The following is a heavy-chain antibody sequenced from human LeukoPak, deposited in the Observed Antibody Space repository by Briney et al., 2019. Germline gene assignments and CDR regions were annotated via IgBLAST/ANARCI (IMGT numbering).Heavy chain of an antibody. D-gene: IGHD1-1*01. V-gene: IGHV1-8*03. CDR3: SRGLEGDSDNPSGAGDY. Sequence: GASVKVSCKASGYTFTSYDINWVRQATGQGLEWMGWMNPNSGNTGYAQKFQGRVTITRNPSISTTYMELRSLRSEDTAVYSCSRGLEGDSDNPSGAGDYWGQGTLVTVSS. CDR1: GYTFTSYD. J-gene: IGHJ4*02. CDR2: MNPNSGNT.